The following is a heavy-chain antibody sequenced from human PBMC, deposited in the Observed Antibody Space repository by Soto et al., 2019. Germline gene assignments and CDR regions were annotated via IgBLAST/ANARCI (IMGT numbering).Heavy chain of an antibody. D-gene: IGHD2-2*01. CDR1: GGSFSGYY. J-gene: IGHJ5*02. CDR3: SRTPRDIVVVPAASKGSWFDP. CDR2: INHSGST. V-gene: IGHV4-34*01. Sequence: QVQLQQWGAGLLKPSETLSLTCAVYGGSFSGYYWSWIRQPPGKGLEWIGEINHSGSTNYNPSLKSRVTISVETSKNQFSLKLSSVTAADTAVYYCSRTPRDIVVVPAASKGSWFDPWGQGTLVTVSS.